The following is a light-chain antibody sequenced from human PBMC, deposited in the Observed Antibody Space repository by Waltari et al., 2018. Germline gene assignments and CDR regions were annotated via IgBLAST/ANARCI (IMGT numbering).Light chain of an antibody. CDR1: QSVSSY. J-gene: IGKJ3*01. CDR2: DAS. CDR3: QQRSNWPIT. Sequence: EILLTQSPATLSLSPGERATLSCRASQSVSSYLAWYRQKPGQAPGLLIYDASNRATGIPPRFSGSGSGTDFTLTISSLEPEDFAVYYCQQRSNWPITFGPGTKVDIK. V-gene: IGKV3-11*01.